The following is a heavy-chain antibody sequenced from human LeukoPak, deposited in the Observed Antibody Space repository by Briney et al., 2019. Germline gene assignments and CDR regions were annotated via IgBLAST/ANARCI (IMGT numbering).Heavy chain of an antibody. CDR2: FDPEEGET. J-gene: IGHJ3*02. CDR1: GYTLTELS. CDR3: ATRLYYYDSSGYAFDI. Sequence: ASVKLSCKVSGYTLTELSMHWVRQAPGKGLEWMGGFDPEEGETIYAQKFQGRVTMTEATSTATAYMELSSLRSEDTAVYYCATRLYYYDSSGYAFDIWGQGTMDTVSS. V-gene: IGHV1-24*01. D-gene: IGHD3-22*01.